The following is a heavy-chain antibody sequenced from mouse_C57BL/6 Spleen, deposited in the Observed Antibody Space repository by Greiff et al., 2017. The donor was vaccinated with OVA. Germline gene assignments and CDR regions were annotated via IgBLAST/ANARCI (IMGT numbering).Heavy chain of an antibody. J-gene: IGHJ4*01. CDR3: ARSPYGNYVLDYAMDY. CDR2: IHPNSGST. V-gene: IGHV1-64*01. Sequence: QVQLQQPGAELVKPGASVKLSCKASGYTFTSYWMHWVKQRPGKGLEWIGMIHPNSGSTNYNEKLKSKATLTVDKSSSTDYMQLSSLTSEDSAVYYWARSPYGNYVLDYAMDYWGQGTSVTVSS. CDR1: GYTFTSYW. D-gene: IGHD2-1*01.